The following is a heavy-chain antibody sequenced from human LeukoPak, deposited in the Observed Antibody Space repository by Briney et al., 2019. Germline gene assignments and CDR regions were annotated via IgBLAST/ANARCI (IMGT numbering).Heavy chain of an antibody. V-gene: IGHV4-39*07. CDR1: GGSISSSSYY. D-gene: IGHD5-12*01. CDR3: ARGASP. J-gene: IGHJ5*02. CDR2: VYYSGNT. Sequence: SETLSLTCIVSGGSISSSSYYWVWIRQPPGKGLEWIGNVYYSGNTYYNPSLKSRVTISVDTSKNQFSLKLTSVTAADTAVYYCARGASPWGQGTLVTVSS.